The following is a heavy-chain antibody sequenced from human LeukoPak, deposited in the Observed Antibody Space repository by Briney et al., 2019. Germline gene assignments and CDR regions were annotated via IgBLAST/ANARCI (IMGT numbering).Heavy chain of an antibody. D-gene: IGHD3-22*01. CDR1: GGSISSYY. Sequence: SETLSLTCTVSGGSISSYYWGWIRQPPGKGLEWIGSIYYSGSTYYNPSLKSRVTISVDTSKNQFSLKLSSVTAADTAVYYCARGLDYYDSSGYAFDYWGQGTLVTVSS. CDR2: IYYSGST. CDR3: ARGLDYYDSSGYAFDY. V-gene: IGHV4-39*07. J-gene: IGHJ4*02.